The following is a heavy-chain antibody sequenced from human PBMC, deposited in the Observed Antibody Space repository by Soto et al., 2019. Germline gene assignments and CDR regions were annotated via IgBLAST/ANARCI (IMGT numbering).Heavy chain of an antibody. Sequence: QVQLQQWGAGLLKPSETLSLTCAVYGGSFSGYYWSWIRQPPGKGLEWIGEINHRGNTNYNPSFKSRATISVDKSKNQFSLKMNSGTAADTAVYYCAREESLSIDYWGQGILVTVSA. V-gene: IGHV4-34*01. CDR3: AREESLSIDY. CDR1: GGSFSGYY. J-gene: IGHJ4*02. CDR2: INHRGNT.